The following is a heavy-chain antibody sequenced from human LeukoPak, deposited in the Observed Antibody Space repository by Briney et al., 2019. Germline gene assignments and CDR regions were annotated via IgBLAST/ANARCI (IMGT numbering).Heavy chain of an antibody. D-gene: IGHD2-2*01. CDR3: ARHVRSTTSCFDY. J-gene: IGHJ4*02. Sequence: SETLSLTCTVSGGSISRHYRSWIRQPPGKRLEWIGYIYSSGSTNYNPSLKSRVTISVDTSKNQFSLKLRSVTAADTAVYYCARHVRSTTSCFDYWGQGTLVTVSS. V-gene: IGHV4-4*09. CDR2: IYSSGST. CDR1: GGSISRHY.